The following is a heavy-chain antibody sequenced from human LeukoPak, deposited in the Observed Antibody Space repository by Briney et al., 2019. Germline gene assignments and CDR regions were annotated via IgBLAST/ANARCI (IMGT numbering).Heavy chain of an antibody. J-gene: IGHJ4*02. V-gene: IGHV4-4*02. CDR3: ARWGGYSSSWYAVSYYFDY. D-gene: IGHD6-13*01. CDR1: GGSISSSNW. Sequence: SETLSLTCAVSGGSISSSNWWSWVRQPPGKGLEWIGEIYHSGSTNYNPSLKSRVNISVDKSKNQFSLKLSSVTAADTAVYYCARWGGYSSSWYAVSYYFDYWGQGTLVTVSS. CDR2: IYHSGST.